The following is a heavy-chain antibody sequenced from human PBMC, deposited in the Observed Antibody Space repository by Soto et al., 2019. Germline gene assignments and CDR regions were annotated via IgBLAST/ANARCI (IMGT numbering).Heavy chain of an antibody. CDR3: ASGRN. J-gene: IGHJ4*02. CDR1: NGSLSGFY. CDR2: IKDTGST. V-gene: IGHV4-34*01. Sequence: QVQLQQWGAGLLRPSETLSLTCAVFNGSLSGFYWSWIRQPPGKGLEWIGEIKDTGSTNYNPSLKGRVIMSLDKSKRRFSLKLSSVTAADTAIYYCASGRNWGQGTLVTVSS.